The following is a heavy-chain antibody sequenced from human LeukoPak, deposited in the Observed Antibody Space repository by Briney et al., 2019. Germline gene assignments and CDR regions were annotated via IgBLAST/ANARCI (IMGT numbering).Heavy chain of an antibody. CDR3: ARDPAGERGNFDY. CDR2: IWYDGTNK. CDR1: GFTFNHYG. J-gene: IGHJ4*02. Sequence: PGGSLRLSCTASGFTFNHYGMHWVRQAPGRRLEWVAGIWYDGTNKYYADSVKGRLTISRDNSRNTLYLQMNSLRVEDTAMYSCARDPAGERGNFDYWGQGTLVTVSS. V-gene: IGHV3-33*01. D-gene: IGHD6-13*01.